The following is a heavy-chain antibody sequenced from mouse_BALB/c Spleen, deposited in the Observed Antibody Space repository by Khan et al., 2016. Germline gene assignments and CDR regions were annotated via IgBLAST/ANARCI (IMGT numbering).Heavy chain of an antibody. CDR2: ISSGSSTI. J-gene: IGHJ4*01. V-gene: IGHV5-17*02. CDR3: ARKGARNSNAMDC. CDR1: GFTFSSFG. Sequence: EVELVESGGGLVQPGGSRKLSCAASGFTFSSFGMHWVRQAPEKGLEWVAYISSGSSTIYYADTVKGRFTISSANPKNTLFLQITSIRSEDSAKYYCARKGARNSNAMDCWGQGTSVTVSS.